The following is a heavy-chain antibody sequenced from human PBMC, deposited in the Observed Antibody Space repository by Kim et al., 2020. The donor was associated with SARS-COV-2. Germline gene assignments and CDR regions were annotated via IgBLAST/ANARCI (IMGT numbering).Heavy chain of an antibody. J-gene: IGHJ3*02. V-gene: IGHV1-69*04. D-gene: IGHD6-6*01. CDR3: ARGLARPNAFDI. Sequence: YAQKFQGRVTITADKSTSTAYMELSSLRSEDTAVYYCARGLARPNAFDIWGQGTMVTVSS.